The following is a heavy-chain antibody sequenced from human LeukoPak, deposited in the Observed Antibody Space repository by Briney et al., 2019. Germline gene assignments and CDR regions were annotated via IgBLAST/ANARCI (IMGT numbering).Heavy chain of an antibody. J-gene: IGHJ4*02. CDR3: ARPWGHYDFWSGYQYYFDY. CDR2: IYYSGST. D-gene: IGHD3-3*01. Sequence: SETLSLTCTVSGGSISSSSYYWGWIRQPPGKGREWIGSIYYSGSTYYNPSLKSRVTISVDTSKNQFSLKLSSVTAADTAVYYCARPWGHYDFWSGYQYYFDYWGQGTLVTVSS. V-gene: IGHV4-39*01. CDR1: GGSISSSSYY.